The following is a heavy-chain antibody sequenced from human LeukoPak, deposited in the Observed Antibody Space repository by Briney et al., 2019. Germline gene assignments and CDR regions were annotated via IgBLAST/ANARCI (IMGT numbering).Heavy chain of an antibody. CDR2: IYYSGST. CDR3: ARHEVGSSWYGPYYYYGMDV. J-gene: IGHJ6*02. D-gene: IGHD6-13*01. Sequence: SETLSLTCTVSGGSISSYYWSWIRQPPGKGLEWIGYIYYSGSTNYNPSLKSRVTISVDTSKNQFSLKLSSVTAADTAVYYCARHEVGSSWYGPYYYYGMDVWGQGTTVTVSS. V-gene: IGHV4-59*08. CDR1: GGSISSYY.